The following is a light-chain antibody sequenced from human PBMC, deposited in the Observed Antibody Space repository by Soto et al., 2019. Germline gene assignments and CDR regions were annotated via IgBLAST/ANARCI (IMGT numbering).Light chain of an antibody. V-gene: IGKV3-11*01. CDR1: QSFGSL. Sequence: EIDLTHYPPTLSLSPGERATLSCRAIQSFGSLLACYQLKAGQAPRLLTYDTSSRATGIPARFSGSGSGTDFTLTISSLEPEDFALYYCQQRNSWPPTFTVGQRTRREIK. CDR2: DTS. CDR3: QQRNSWPPTFT. J-gene: IGKJ5*01.